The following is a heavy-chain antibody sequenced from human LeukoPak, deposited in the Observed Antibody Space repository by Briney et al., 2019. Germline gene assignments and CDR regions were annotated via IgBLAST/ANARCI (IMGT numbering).Heavy chain of an antibody. V-gene: IGHV3-74*01. CDR3: ARGYYYDSSGPEDY. Sequence: GGSLRLSCAASGFTFSRYWMHWVRQAPGKGLVWVSRINSDGSSTSYAASVKRRFTISRNNAKNTLYLQMNSLRAEDTAVYYCARGYYYDSSGPEDYWGQGTLVTVSS. J-gene: IGHJ4*02. CDR2: INSDGSST. CDR1: GFTFSRYW. D-gene: IGHD3-22*01.